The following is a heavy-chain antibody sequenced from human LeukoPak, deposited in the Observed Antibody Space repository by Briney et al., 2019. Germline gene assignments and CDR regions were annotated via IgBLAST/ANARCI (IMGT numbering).Heavy chain of an antibody. CDR2: INHSGST. V-gene: IGHV4-34*01. CDR3: ARGSGRYSSGWFAY. Sequence: SETLSLTCAVYGGSFSGYYWSWIRQPPGKGLEWIGEINHSGSTNYNPSLKSRVTISVDTSKNQFSLKLSSVTAADTAVYYCARGSGRYSSGWFAYWGQGTLVTVSS. J-gene: IGHJ4*02. CDR1: GGSFSGYY. D-gene: IGHD6-19*01.